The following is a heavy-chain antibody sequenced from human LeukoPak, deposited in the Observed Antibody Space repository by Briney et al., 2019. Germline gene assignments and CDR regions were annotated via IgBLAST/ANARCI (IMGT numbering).Heavy chain of an antibody. V-gene: IGHV4-39*01. CDR1: GGSISSSSYY. J-gene: IGHJ5*02. D-gene: IGHD3-10*01. CDR2: FRYSGNT. CDR3: ARTPDITMVRGVKGRKNWFDP. Sequence: SETLSLTCTVSGGSISSSSYYWGWIRQTPGKGLEWIESFRYSGNTYYNPSLKSRVTISVDTSKNQFSLKLRSVTAADTAVYYCARTPDITMVRGVKGRKNWFDPWGQGTLVTVSS.